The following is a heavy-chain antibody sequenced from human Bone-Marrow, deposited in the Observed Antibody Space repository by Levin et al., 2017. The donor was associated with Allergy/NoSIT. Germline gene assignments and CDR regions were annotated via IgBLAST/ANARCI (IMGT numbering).Heavy chain of an antibody. J-gene: IGHJ6*02. CDR3: ARVLGQWLPRRYYYYYGMDV. Sequence: SVKVSCKASGGTFSSYAISWVRQAPGQGLEWMGGIIPIFGTANYAQKFQGRVTITADESTSTAYMELSSLRSEDTAVYYCARVLGQWLPRRYYYYYGMDVWGQGTTVTVSS. CDR1: GGTFSSYA. V-gene: IGHV1-69*13. CDR2: IIPIFGTA. D-gene: IGHD6-19*01.